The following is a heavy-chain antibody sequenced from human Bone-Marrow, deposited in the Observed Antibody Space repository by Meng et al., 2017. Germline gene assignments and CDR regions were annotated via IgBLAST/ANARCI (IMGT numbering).Heavy chain of an antibody. CDR2: IYHSGST. CDR1: GDSISSGGYS. CDR3: ARYSSSSLAFDF. J-gene: IGHJ4*02. V-gene: IGHV4-30-2*01. Sequence: QLQLQESGSGPLKPSQTLSLTCAVSGDSISSGGYSWSWIRQPPGKGLEWIGYIYHSGSTYFNPSLKSRVTVSVDRSKNQFSLNLSSVTAADTAVYYCARYSSSSLAFDFWGQGTLVTSPQ. D-gene: IGHD6-6*01.